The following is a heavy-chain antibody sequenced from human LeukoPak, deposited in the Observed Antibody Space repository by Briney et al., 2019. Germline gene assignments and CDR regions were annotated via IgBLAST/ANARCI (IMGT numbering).Heavy chain of an antibody. V-gene: IGHV3-30*02. CDR3: AREGGSYSNYFDG. D-gene: IGHD1-26*01. Sequence: RRSLTLSFSTSGSTFSSYGTHWVRPAPGKGLEWVAFIRYDGSNTYYADSVKGRFTISRENAKNTLYLQMNSLKAEDTAIYYCAREGGSYSNYFDGWGQGTLVTVSS. CDR1: GSTFSSYG. J-gene: IGHJ4*02. CDR2: IRYDGSNT.